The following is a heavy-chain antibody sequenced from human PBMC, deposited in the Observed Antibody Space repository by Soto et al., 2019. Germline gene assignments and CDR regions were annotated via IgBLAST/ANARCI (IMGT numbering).Heavy chain of an antibody. D-gene: IGHD2-15*01. V-gene: IGHV3-30*18. CDR2: ISYDGSNK. CDR3: AKDTLDCSGGSCYEHGMDV. J-gene: IGHJ6*02. Sequence: PGGSLRLSCAASGFTFSSYGMHWVRQAPGKGLEWVAVISYDGSNKYYADSVKGRFTISRDNSKNTLYLQMNSLRAEDTAVSYCAKDTLDCSGGSCYEHGMDVWGQGTTVTVSS. CDR1: GFTFSSYG.